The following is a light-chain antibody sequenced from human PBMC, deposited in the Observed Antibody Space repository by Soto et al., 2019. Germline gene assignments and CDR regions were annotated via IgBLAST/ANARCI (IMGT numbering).Light chain of an antibody. Sequence: DIVLMQSPLSLPVTPGESASISCRSSQSLLHSSGNNFLDWYLQKPGQSPQLLIYLGSQRASGVPDKFSGSGSGADFTLKISKVEADDVGIYYCMQALQTPSTFGQGTKLELK. CDR1: QSLLHSSGNNF. V-gene: IGKV2-28*01. CDR3: MQALQTPST. CDR2: LGS. J-gene: IGKJ2*01.